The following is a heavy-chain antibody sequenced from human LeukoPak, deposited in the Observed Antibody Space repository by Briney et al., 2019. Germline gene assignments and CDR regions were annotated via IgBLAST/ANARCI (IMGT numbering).Heavy chain of an antibody. CDR1: GGSFSGYY. V-gene: IGHV4-34*01. D-gene: IGHD4-17*01. Sequence: PSETLSLTCAVYGGSFSGYYWSWIRQPPGKGLEWIGEINHSGSTNYNPSLKSRVTISVDTSKNQFFLKLSSVTAADTAVYYCAGRFDYGDYVGAFDIWGQGTMVTVSS. J-gene: IGHJ3*02. CDR3: AGRFDYGDYVGAFDI. CDR2: INHSGST.